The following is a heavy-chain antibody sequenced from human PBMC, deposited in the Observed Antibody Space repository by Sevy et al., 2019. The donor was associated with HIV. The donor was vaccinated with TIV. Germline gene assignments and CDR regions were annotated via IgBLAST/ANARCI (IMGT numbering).Heavy chain of an antibody. CDR3: AKRYNYGYFYYYGMDV. CDR2: ISGSGGST. V-gene: IGHV3-23*01. Sequence: GGSLRLSCAASGFTFSSYAMTWVRQAPGKGLEWVSAISGSGGSTYYADSVKGPFTISRDNSKNTLYLQMNSLRAEDTAVYYCAKRYNYGYFYYYGMDVWGQGTTVTVSS. D-gene: IGHD5-18*01. J-gene: IGHJ6*02. CDR1: GFTFSSYA.